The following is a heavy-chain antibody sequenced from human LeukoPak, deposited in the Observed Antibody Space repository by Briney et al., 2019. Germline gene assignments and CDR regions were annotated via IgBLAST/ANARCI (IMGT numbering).Heavy chain of an antibody. V-gene: IGHV1-2*02. CDR3: ARTPPYCTSTSCYNDY. CDR2: INPNSGAT. Sequence: ASVKVSCKASGYTFTIYYMHWVRQAPGQGLEWMGWINPNSGATSYAQRFQGRVTMTRDTSISTAYMELSGLTSDDTAVYYCARTPPYCTSTSCYNDYWGQGTLVTVSS. J-gene: IGHJ4*02. D-gene: IGHD2-2*02. CDR1: GYTFTIYY.